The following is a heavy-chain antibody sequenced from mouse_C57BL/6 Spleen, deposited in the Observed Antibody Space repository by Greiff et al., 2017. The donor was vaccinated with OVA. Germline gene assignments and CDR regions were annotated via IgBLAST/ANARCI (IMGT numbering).Heavy chain of an antibody. D-gene: IGHD2-3*01. Sequence: QVQLQQPGTELVKPGASVKLSCKASGYTFTSYWMHWVKQRPGQGLEWIGNINPSNGGTNYNEKFKSKATLTVDKSSSTAYMQLSSRTSEDSAVYYCARWTYDGYYEVYAMDYWGQGTSVTVSS. CDR2: INPSNGGT. CDR1: GYTFTSYW. CDR3: ARWTYDGYYEVYAMDY. V-gene: IGHV1-53*01. J-gene: IGHJ4*01.